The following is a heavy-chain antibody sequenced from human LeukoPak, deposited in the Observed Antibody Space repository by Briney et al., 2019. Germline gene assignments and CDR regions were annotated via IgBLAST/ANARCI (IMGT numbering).Heavy chain of an antibody. D-gene: IGHD3-9*01. V-gene: IGHV4-4*07. J-gene: IGHJ4*02. Sequence: SETLSLTCTVSGGSISSYYWSWIRQPAGKGLEWIGRIYTSGSTSYNPSLKSRVTMSVDTSKNQFSLKLSSVTAADTAVYYCARMYYDILTGHNYFDYWGQGTLVTVSS. CDR1: GGSISSYY. CDR3: ARMYYDILTGHNYFDY. CDR2: IYTSGST.